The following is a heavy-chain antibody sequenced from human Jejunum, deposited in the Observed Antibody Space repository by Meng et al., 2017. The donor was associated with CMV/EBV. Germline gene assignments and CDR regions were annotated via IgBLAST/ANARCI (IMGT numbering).Heavy chain of an antibody. CDR2: ISYDAIRK. D-gene: IGHD3-22*01. J-gene: IGHJ4*02. CDR1: GFTFSVYG. CDR3: ARDNDGSSHYSQFDY. V-gene: IGHV3-33*01. Sequence: SGFTFSVYGVHWVRQAQGKGLEWVAYISYDAIRKYYSNSVKGRLTISRDNSKNTVYLQMNSLRAEDTAVYYCARDNDGSSHYSQFDYWGQGTPVTVSS.